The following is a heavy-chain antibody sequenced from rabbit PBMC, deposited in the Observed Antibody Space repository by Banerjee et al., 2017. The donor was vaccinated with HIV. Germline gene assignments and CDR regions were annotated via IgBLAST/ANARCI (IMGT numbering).Heavy chain of an antibody. CDR2: IYTSSSSNT. CDR1: RFSFSSTYY. Sequence: QSLEESGGDLVKPEGSLTLTCTASRFSFSSTYYMCWVRQAPGKGLEWITCIYTSSSSNTWYASWAKGRFTISKTSSTTVTLQMTSLTVADTATYFCARAYVDGSVGVWNLWGPGTLVTVS. CDR3: ARAYVDGSVGVWNL. J-gene: IGHJ4*01. V-gene: IGHV1S40*01. D-gene: IGHD5-1*01.